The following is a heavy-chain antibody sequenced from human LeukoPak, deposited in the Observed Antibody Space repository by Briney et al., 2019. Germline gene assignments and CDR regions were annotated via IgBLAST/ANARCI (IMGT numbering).Heavy chain of an antibody. Sequence: GGSLRLSCAASGFTFIDYDMHWVRQVIGKGLEWVSAIGIRGDTHYSGSVKGRFTISRENAESSLYLQINSLRAEDTAVYYCASGGIQVSGIDEFDYWGQGTLLTVSS. D-gene: IGHD6-19*01. CDR2: IGIRGDT. CDR3: ASGGIQVSGIDEFDY. V-gene: IGHV3-13*01. J-gene: IGHJ4*02. CDR1: GFTFIDYD.